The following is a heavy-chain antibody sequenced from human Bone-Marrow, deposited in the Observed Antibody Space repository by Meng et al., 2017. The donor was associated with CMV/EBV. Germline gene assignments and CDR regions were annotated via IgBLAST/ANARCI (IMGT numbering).Heavy chain of an antibody. CDR2: INWNGGST. V-gene: IGHV3-20*04. J-gene: IGHJ6*02. Sequence: GESLKISCAASGFTFDDYGMSWVRQAPGKGLEWVSGINWNGGSTGYADSVKGRFTISRDNAKNSLSLQLNSLRVEDTAVYYCARGPITMMVVAPYGMDVWGQGTTVTVSS. CDR3: ARGPITMMVVAPYGMDV. CDR1: GFTFDDYG. D-gene: IGHD3-22*01.